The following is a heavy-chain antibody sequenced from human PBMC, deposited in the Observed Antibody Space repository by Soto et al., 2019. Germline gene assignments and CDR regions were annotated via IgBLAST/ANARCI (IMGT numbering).Heavy chain of an antibody. D-gene: IGHD2-15*01. CDR1: GYTFTRYG. Sequence: AASVKVSCKASGYTFTRYGFSWVRQAPGQGLEWMGWISTYNENTKYAQKFQGRVTMITDTSTSTAYMELRSLTSDDTAVYYCAREGYCSSGSCALYSHDYFGMDVWGKGTTVTVSS. CDR3: AREGYCSSGSCALYSHDYFGMDV. J-gene: IGHJ6*04. V-gene: IGHV1-18*01. CDR2: ISTYNENT.